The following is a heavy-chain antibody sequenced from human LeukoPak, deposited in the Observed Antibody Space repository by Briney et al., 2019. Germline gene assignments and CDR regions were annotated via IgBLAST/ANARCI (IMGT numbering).Heavy chain of an antibody. V-gene: IGHV3-20*01. J-gene: IGHJ4*02. D-gene: IGHD3-10*01. CDR3: ARDQGYYGSGSYVDY. CDR1: GFTFDDYA. CDR2: INWNGGST. Sequence: GGSLRLSCAASGFTFDDYAMSWVRQAPGKGLEWVSGINWNGGSTAYADSVKGRFTISRDNAKNSLYLQMNSLRAEDTALYHCARDQGYYGSGSYVDYWGQGTLVTVSS.